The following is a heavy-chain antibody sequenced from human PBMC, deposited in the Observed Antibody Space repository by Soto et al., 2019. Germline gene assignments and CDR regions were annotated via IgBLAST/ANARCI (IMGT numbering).Heavy chain of an antibody. V-gene: IGHV1-18*01. CDR3: ARVQITPSGSRRFDP. D-gene: IGHD5-12*01. CDR2: VSAYNGAT. Sequence: QVQLVQSAAEVKRPGASVKVSCRASGDTFSTYSFTWVRQAPGQGPEWMGWVSAYNGATYLAQKFQDRLTGTTETSTGTAYMELRSLRSDDTAVYYCARVQITPSGSRRFDPWGQGTRVTVSS. CDR1: GDTFSTYS. J-gene: IGHJ5*02.